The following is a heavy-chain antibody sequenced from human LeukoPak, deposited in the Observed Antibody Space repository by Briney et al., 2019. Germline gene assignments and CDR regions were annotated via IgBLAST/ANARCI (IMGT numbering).Heavy chain of an antibody. V-gene: IGHV3-48*04. J-gene: IGHJ6*03. Sequence: PAGSLRLSCATSGFSFNRRGMNWVRQPPGKGLEWVSYISPRSETIFYAESVQGRFAVSRDDAKGSLYLQMHTLRVEDTAVYYCARIDGPTVFTYYMDLWGKGTTVTVAS. CDR3: ARIDGPTVFTYYMDL. D-gene: IGHD3-16*01. CDR1: GFSFNRRG. CDR2: ISPRSETI.